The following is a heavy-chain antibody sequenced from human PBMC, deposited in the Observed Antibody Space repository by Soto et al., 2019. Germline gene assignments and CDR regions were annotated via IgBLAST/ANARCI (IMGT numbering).Heavy chain of an antibody. V-gene: IGHV3-74*01. CDR2: VHNDGSTT. CDR3: ARDSWTSY. CDR1: GFTFSSYW. D-gene: IGHD2-15*01. Sequence: EVQLVESGGGLVQPGGSVRLSCAASGFTFSSYWMHWVRQAPGKGLMWVAIVHNDGSTTRYADYVKGRFTISRDNAKNTLNLQMSSLRVEDTAVYYCARDSWTSYWGQGTLVTVS. J-gene: IGHJ4*01.